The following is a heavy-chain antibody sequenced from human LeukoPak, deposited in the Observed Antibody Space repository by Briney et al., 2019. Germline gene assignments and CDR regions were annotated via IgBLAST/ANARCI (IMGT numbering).Heavy chain of an antibody. V-gene: IGHV3-48*04. Sequence: GGSLRLSCAASGFTFSSYSMNWVRQAPGKGLEWVSYISSSSSTIYYADSVKGRFTISRDNAKNSLYLQMNSLRAEDTAVYYCAKGGSSWTGGFDYRGQGTLVTVSS. D-gene: IGHD6-13*01. CDR1: GFTFSSYS. J-gene: IGHJ4*02. CDR3: AKGGSSWTGGFDY. CDR2: ISSSSSTI.